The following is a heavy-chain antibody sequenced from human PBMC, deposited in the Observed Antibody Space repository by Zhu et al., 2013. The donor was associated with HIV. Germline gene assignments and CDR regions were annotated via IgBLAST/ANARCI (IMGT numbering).Heavy chain of an antibody. CDR1: GFTFSSYW. CDR2: ISNSGSST. D-gene: IGHD6-19*01. Sequence: VQLVESGGGLVQPGGSLRLSCAASGFTFSSYWMHWVRQAPGKGLVWVSAISNSGSSTYYADSVKGRFTISRDNSKNTLYLQMNSLRAEDTAVYYCAKDLVSTHIAVADVWGQGTLVTVSS. CDR3: AKDLVSTHIAVADV. V-gene: IGHV3-23*04. J-gene: IGHJ4*02.